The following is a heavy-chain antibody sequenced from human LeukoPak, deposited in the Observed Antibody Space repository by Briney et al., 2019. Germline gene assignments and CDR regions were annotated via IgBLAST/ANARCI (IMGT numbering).Heavy chain of an antibody. D-gene: IGHD6-19*01. CDR3: ARGIAVAGIYYYYYMDV. Sequence: ASVKVSCKASGYTFTSYDINWVRQATGQGLEWMGWMNPNSGNTGYAQKFQGRVTITRNTSISTAYMELSSLRSEDTAVYCCARGIAVAGIYYYYYMDVWGKGTTVTVSS. CDR2: MNPNSGNT. J-gene: IGHJ6*03. V-gene: IGHV1-8*03. CDR1: GYTFTSYD.